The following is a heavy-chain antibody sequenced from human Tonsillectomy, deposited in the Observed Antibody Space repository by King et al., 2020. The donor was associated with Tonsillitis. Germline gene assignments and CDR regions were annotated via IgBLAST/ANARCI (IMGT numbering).Heavy chain of an antibody. D-gene: IGHD4-17*01. CDR2: ISHSGSNT. J-gene: IGHJ6*03. Sequence: VQLVESGGGVVQPGRSLRLSCAASGFTFSSYGMHWVRQAPGKGLEWVAVISHSGSNTYYADSLKGRFTISRDNSKNTLYLQMDSLRAEDTALYYCEKAYDGYYVGYYSYTDGWGEGTSVT. CDR1: GFTFSSYG. V-gene: IGHV3-30*18. CDR3: EKAYDGYYVGYYSYTDG.